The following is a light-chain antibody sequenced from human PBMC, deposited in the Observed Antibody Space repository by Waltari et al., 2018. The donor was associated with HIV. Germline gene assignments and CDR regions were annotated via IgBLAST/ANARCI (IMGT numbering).Light chain of an antibody. CDR2: DAS. V-gene: IGKV3-15*01. CDR3: QQYNEWLALT. Sequence: ILLTQSPATVSVSPGEIATLSCTASQSIFSNLAWYQHRPGQAPRLLIYDASTRGAGVPDRFSGTASGTEFTLTISNLQSEDVGLYYCQQYNEWLALTFGGGTRVEV. J-gene: IGKJ4*01. CDR1: QSIFSN.